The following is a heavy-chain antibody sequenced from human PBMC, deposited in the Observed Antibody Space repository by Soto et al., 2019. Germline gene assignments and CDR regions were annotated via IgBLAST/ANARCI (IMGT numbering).Heavy chain of an antibody. CDR2: ISSSGSTI. Sequence: GGSLRLSXAASGFTFSSYEMNWVRQAPGKGLEWVSYISSSGSTIYYADSVKGRFTISRDNAKNSLYLQMNSLRAEDTAVYYCARASIAAAPPGAFDIWGQGTMVTVSS. V-gene: IGHV3-48*03. D-gene: IGHD6-13*01. J-gene: IGHJ3*02. CDR1: GFTFSSYE. CDR3: ARASIAAAPPGAFDI.